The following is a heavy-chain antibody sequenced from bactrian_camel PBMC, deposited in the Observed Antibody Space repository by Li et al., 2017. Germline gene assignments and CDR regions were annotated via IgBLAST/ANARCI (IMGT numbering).Heavy chain of an antibody. CDR1: GFTFSTCG. CDR2: IFPGGSNK. V-gene: IGHV3S1*01. Sequence: HVQLVESGGGSVQAGGSLKLSCVASGFTFSTCGVSWFRQAPGKEREGVAAIFPGGSNKYYRDFAKGRFTISHDMAKNTVYLHINDLNVDDTAMYYCAAARLSDSCGLWFLTAPSRGDPFWGQGTQVTVS. D-gene: IGHD4*01. J-gene: IGHJ4*01. CDR3: AAARLSDSCGLWFLTAPSRGDPF.